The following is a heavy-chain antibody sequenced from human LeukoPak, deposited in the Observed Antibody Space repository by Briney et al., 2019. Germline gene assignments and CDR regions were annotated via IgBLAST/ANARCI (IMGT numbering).Heavy chain of an antibody. CDR1: GGSISRGNW. D-gene: IGHD1-7*01. V-gene: IGHV4-4*02. CDR3: ARGEWNYEFDY. CDR2: IYHSGST. Sequence: SGTLSLTCAVSGGSISRGNWWSWVRQPPGKGPEWIGEIYHSGSTNYNPSLKSRVTISVDTSKNQFSLKLSSVTAADTAVYYCARGEWNYEFDYWGQGTLVTVSS. J-gene: IGHJ4*02.